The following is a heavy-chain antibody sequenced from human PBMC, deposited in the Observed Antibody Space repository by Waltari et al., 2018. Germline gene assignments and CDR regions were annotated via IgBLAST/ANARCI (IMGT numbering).Heavy chain of an antibody. J-gene: IGHJ3*02. CDR2: IYTSGST. D-gene: IGHD3-10*01. Sequence: QVQLQESGPGLVKPSETLSLTCSVSGGSISSGSYYWTWIRQPAGKGLEWIGRIYTSGSTKYNPSLRSRLTISVDTSNNQFSLKLSSVTAADTAVYYCARDPPQLADAFDIWGQGTMVTVSS. V-gene: IGHV4-61*02. CDR3: ARDPPQLADAFDI. CDR1: GGSISSGSYY.